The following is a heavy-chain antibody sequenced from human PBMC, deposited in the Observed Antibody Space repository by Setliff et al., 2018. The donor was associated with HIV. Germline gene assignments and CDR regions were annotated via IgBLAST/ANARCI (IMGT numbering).Heavy chain of an antibody. J-gene: IGHJ3*02. Sequence: ASVKVSCKASGYTFTDYYMHWVKQAPGKGPEWMGRVDPEDGETIYAEKFQGRVTITADTSTDTAYMELSSLRSEDTAVYFCARGGQSPYYYGSGSPHDPFDIWGQGTMVTVSS. CDR3: ARGGQSPYYYGSGSPHDPFDI. V-gene: IGHV1-69-2*01. D-gene: IGHD3-10*01. CDR2: VDPEDGET. CDR1: GYTFTDYY.